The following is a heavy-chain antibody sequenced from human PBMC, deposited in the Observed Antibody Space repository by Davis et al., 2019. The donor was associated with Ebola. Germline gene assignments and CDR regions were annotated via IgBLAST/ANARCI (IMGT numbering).Heavy chain of an antibody. CDR3: ARSAGSSGDLRAFDI. D-gene: IGHD6-19*01. CDR2: IYYSAST. CDR1: GGSISSSSYY. V-gene: IGHV4-61*05. Sequence: SETPLTCTLSGGSISSSSYYWGWIRQPPGKGLEWIGYIYYSASTNYNPSLKSRVTISVDTSNNQFSLKLNSVTAADPAMYYCARSAGSSGDLRAFDICDQGTMVSVSS. J-gene: IGHJ3*02.